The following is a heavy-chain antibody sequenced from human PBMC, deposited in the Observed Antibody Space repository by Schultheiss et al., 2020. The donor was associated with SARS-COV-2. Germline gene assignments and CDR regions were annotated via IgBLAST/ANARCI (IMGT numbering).Heavy chain of an antibody. Sequence: GESLKISCAASGFTFSSYAMSWVRQAPGKGLEWVSAISGSGGSTYYADSVKGRFTISRDNSKNTLYLQMNSLRAEDTAVYYCFFMTTVVTRRPGGQGTLVTVSS. J-gene: IGHJ4*02. CDR2: ISGSGGST. CDR3: FFMTTVVTRRP. CDR1: GFTFSSYA. V-gene: IGHV3-23*01. D-gene: IGHD4-23*01.